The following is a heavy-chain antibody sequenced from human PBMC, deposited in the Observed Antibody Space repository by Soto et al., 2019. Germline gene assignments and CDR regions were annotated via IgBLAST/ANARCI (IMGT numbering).Heavy chain of an antibody. CDR1: GLSISSGDW. Sequence: QVQLQESGPGLVRPSGTVSLTCAVSGLSISSGDWWSWVRQPPGKGLEWIGEIHHSGSANYNPSLKSRVTLSVVPSKDLFSLTLISVTADDTAFYYCARDQGSHPGDWGQGTLVSVSS. V-gene: IGHV4-4*02. J-gene: IGHJ4*02. CDR3: ARDQGSHPGD. D-gene: IGHD6-13*01. CDR2: IHHSGSA.